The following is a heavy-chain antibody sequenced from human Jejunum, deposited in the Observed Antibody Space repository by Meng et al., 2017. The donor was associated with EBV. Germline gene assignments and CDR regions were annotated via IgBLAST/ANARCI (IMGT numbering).Heavy chain of an antibody. CDR2: VFNRGSS. V-gene: IGHV4-59*01. CDR1: GASISDYN. Sequence: VLLQESGPGLVKPSGALSLTCTVSGASISDYNWSWIRQSPGKGLEWIGFVFNRGSSNYNPSLRSRVAMSLDTSRNKFSLKLNSVTAADTAVYYCARDRGTAREFDIWGQGTLVTVSS. J-gene: IGHJ4*02. D-gene: IGHD3-10*01. CDR3: ARDRGTAREFDI.